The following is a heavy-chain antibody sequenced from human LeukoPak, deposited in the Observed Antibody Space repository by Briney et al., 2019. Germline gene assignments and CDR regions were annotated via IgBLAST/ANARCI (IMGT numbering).Heavy chain of an antibody. CDR3: ARGGSRVASLLDY. D-gene: IGHD6-25*01. CDR2: ISGSGGST. CDR1: GFTSSSYA. J-gene: IGHJ4*02. Sequence: GGSLRLSCAASGFTSSSYAMSWVRQAPGKGLEWVSAISGSGGSTYYADSVKGRFTISRDNSKNTLYLQMNSLRAEDTAVYYCARGGSRVASLLDYWGQGTLVTVSS. V-gene: IGHV3-23*01.